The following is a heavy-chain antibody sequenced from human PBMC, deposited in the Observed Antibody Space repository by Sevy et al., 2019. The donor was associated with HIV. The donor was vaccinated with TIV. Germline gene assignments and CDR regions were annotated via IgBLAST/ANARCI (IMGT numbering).Heavy chain of an antibody. V-gene: IGHV1-18*01. CDR2: IIAYNGNT. CDR3: ARVTADYDFWSGYYPYYYYGMDV. CDR1: GYTFTSYG. J-gene: IGHJ6*02. D-gene: IGHD3-3*01. Sequence: ASVKVSYKASGYTFTSYGISWVRQAPGQGLEWMGWIIAYNGNTNYAQKLQGRVTMTTDTSTSTAYMELRSLRSDDTAVYYCARVTADYDFWSGYYPYYYYGMDVWGQGTTVTVSS.